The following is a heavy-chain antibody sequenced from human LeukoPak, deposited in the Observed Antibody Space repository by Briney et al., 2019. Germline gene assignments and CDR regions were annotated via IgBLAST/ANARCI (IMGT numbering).Heavy chain of an antibody. CDR3: ARVGPSGTGTWHDAFDI. J-gene: IGHJ3*02. V-gene: IGHV3-30*03. Sequence: GGSLRLSCAASGITFSSYGMHWVRQAPGKGLEWVTVISSDGSNKYYADSVKGRFTISRDNAKNSLYLQMDSLRAEDTSVYYCARVGPSGTGTWHDAFDIWGQGTMVTVSS. D-gene: IGHD1-1*01. CDR1: GITFSSYG. CDR2: ISSDGSNK.